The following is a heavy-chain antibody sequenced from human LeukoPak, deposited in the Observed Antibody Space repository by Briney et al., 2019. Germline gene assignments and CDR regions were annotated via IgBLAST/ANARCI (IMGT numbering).Heavy chain of an antibody. V-gene: IGHV1-8*03. Sequence: GASVKVSCKASGYTFTSYDINWVRQATGQGLEWMGWMNPNSGNTGYAQEFQGRVTITRNTSISTAYMELSSLRSEDTAVYYCARGRVVAATFTYYYYMDVWGKGTTVTVSS. CDR3: ARGRVVAATFTYYYYMDV. D-gene: IGHD2-15*01. CDR2: MNPNSGNT. J-gene: IGHJ6*03. CDR1: GYTFTSYD.